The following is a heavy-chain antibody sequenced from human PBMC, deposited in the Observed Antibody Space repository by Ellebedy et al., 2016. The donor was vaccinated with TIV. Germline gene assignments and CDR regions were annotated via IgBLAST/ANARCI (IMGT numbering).Heavy chain of an antibody. CDR3: ARGPYCSGGSCYEGHWFDP. CDR1: GYTFTSYG. V-gene: IGHV1-18*04. D-gene: IGHD2-15*01. Sequence: ASVKVSCKASGYTFTSYGISWVRQAPGQGLEWMGWISAYSGYTNYIQKLQGRVTMSTDTSTSTAYMELRSLISDDTAVYYCARGPYCSGGSCYEGHWFDPWGQGTLVTVSS. J-gene: IGHJ5*02. CDR2: ISAYSGYT.